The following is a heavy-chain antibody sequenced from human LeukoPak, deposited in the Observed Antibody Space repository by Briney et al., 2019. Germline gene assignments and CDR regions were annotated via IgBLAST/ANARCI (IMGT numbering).Heavy chain of an antibody. CDR2: IHHDGRT. J-gene: IGHJ3*01. D-gene: IGHD4-17*01. CDR3: ARDAVPRDYGDRVNAYDL. CDR1: GGSLSGYY. Sequence: PSETLSLTCAVSGGSLSGYYWSWIRQSPGKGLEWMGDIHHDGRTKYKSAFKSRVTIFLDSSKNEVTLRLSPVTPADTALYFCARDAVPRDYGDRVNAYDLWGQGTMVTVAP. V-gene: IGHV4-34*01.